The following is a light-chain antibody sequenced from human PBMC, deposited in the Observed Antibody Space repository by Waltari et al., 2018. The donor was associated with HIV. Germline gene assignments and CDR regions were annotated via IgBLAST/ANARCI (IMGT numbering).Light chain of an antibody. CDR1: SSDVVSYNL. CDR2: EGS. CDR3: CSYAGSTTSPL. V-gene: IGLV2-23*01. Sequence: QSALTQPASVSGSPGQSITISCTGTSSDVVSYNLVSWYQQHPGKAPKLMIYEGSKRPSGVSNRFSGSKSGNTASLTISGLQAEDEADYYCCSYAGSTTSPLFGGGTNLTVL. J-gene: IGLJ2*01.